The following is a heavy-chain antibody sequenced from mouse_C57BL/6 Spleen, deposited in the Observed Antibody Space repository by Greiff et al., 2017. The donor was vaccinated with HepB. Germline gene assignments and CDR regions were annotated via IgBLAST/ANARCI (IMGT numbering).Heavy chain of an antibody. Sequence: EVKLMESGPGLVKPSQSLSLTCSVTGYSITSGYYWNWIRQFPGNKLEWMGYISYDGSNNYNPSLKNRISITRDTSKNQFFLKLNAVTTEDTATYYCARWRGDYFDYWGQGTTLTVSS. CDR3: ARWRGDYFDY. CDR2: ISYDGSN. CDR1: GYSITSGYY. V-gene: IGHV3-6*01. J-gene: IGHJ2*01.